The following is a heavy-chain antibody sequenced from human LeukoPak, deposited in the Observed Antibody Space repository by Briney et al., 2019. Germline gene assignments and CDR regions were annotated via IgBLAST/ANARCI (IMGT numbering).Heavy chain of an antibody. CDR2: ISSSSSYT. D-gene: IGHD2-15*01. CDR3: ARRAGYCSGGSCYNWFDP. Sequence: GGSLRLSCAASGFTFSDYYMSWIRQAPGKGLEWVSYISSSSSYTNYADSVKGRFTISRDNAKNSLYLQTNSLRAEDTAVYYCARRAGYCSGGSCYNWFDPWGQGTLVTVSS. CDR1: GFTFSDYY. J-gene: IGHJ5*02. V-gene: IGHV3-11*06.